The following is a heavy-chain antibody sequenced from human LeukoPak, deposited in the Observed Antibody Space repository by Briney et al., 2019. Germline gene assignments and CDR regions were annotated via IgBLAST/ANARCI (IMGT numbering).Heavy chain of an antibody. CDR2: ISGSGDGT. J-gene: IGHJ4*02. V-gene: IGHV3-23*01. Sequence: GESLRLSCVASGFTFSRFGMIWVPQAPGKGLEWVSTISGSGDGTYYAESVKGRFTISRDNSKNTLYQQMNRLRVDDTAVYYCARTYSSDYWGQGTVVTVSS. CDR3: ARTYSSDY. D-gene: IGHD6-13*01. CDR1: GFTFSRFG.